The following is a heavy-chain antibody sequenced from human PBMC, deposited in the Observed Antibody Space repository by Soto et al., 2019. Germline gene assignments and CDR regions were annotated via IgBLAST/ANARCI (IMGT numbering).Heavy chain of an antibody. V-gene: IGHV3-23*01. D-gene: IGHD6-19*01. J-gene: IGHJ3*02. Sequence: GGSLRLSCAASEFTFSNYAMSWVRQAPGKGLEWVSSISDNGGTTYYADSVKGRFTISRDNSKNTLYLQMNSLRAEDTAVYYCARVGVAVAPSLEAFDIWGQGTMVTVSS. CDR1: EFTFSNYA. CDR3: ARVGVAVAPSLEAFDI. CDR2: ISDNGGTT.